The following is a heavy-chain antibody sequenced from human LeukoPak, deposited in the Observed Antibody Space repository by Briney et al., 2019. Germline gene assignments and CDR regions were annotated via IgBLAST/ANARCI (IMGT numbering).Heavy chain of an antibody. D-gene: IGHD2-2*01. V-gene: IGHV3-49*03. CDR1: GFTFGDYP. J-gene: IGHJ4*02. CDR2: IRSNANSGSN. CDR3: TRDVLSHPRGYCSSTSCHIAVAAD. Sequence: PARSLSLSCTGSGFTFGDYPMSWIRQPPGKGLEWVGYIRSNANSGSNEYPASVKGRFTISSNNPISIAHLQMNSLKPEDTAVYYCTRDVLSHPRGYCSSTSCHIAVAADWGQGTLVSVSS.